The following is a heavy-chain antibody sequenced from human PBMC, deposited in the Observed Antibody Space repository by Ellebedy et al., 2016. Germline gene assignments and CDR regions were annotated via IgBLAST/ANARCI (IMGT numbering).Heavy chain of an antibody. D-gene: IGHD6-13*01. CDR1: GFTFDDYA. V-gene: IGHV3-43D*03. CDR2: VSWDGGSA. Sequence: GGSLRLXCAASGFTFDDYAMHWVRQAPGKGLEWVGLVSWDGGSAYYAESLEGRFTISRDNNRNSLSLQMSNLRLEDTALYYCAKSSAYLQAAGALGQWGQGTLVTVSS. J-gene: IGHJ4*02. CDR3: AKSSAYLQAAGALGQ.